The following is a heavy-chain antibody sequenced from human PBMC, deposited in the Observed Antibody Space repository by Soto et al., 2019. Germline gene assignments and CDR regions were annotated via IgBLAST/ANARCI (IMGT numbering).Heavy chain of an antibody. Sequence: QVQLVQSGAEVREPGASVKVSCKASGYSFTSLDINWVRQTAGQGLEWMGWMQPSTGRTGYAQKFQGSVTMTRDTSINTAYMELTTLTSDDTAFYYCALGVSAGVDYWGQGTLVTVSS. CDR3: ALGVSAGVDY. CDR2: MQPSTGRT. J-gene: IGHJ4*02. CDR1: GYSFTSLD. D-gene: IGHD1-26*01. V-gene: IGHV1-8*01.